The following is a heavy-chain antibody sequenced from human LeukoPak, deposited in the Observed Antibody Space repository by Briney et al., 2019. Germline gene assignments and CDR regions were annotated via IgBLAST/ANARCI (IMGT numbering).Heavy chain of an antibody. CDR3: ARNHSSSWSQTSFDY. D-gene: IGHD6-13*01. J-gene: IGHJ4*02. CDR2: IYPGDSYT. Sequence: GESLKISCQGSGYSLTSYWIGWVLQMPGKGLEWMGIIYPGDSYTRYSPSFQGQVTISADKSISTAYLQWRSLKASDTAMYYCARNHSSSWSQTSFDYWGQGTLVTVSS. CDR1: GYSLTSYW. V-gene: IGHV5-51*01.